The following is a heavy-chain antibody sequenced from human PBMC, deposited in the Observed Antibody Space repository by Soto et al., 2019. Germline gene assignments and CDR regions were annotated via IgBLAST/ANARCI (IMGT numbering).Heavy chain of an antibody. J-gene: IGHJ4*02. Sequence: PSETLSLTCTVSGGSISSDDYYWSRIRQPPGKGLEWIGHIYYSGRTYYNPSLKSRLTISVDTSKNQFSLKLSSVSAADTAVYFCAGDRSNSPDYFDYWGQGTLVTVSS. D-gene: IGHD6-6*01. CDR2: IYYSGRT. V-gene: IGHV4-30-4*01. CDR1: GGSISSDDYY. CDR3: AGDRSNSPDYFDY.